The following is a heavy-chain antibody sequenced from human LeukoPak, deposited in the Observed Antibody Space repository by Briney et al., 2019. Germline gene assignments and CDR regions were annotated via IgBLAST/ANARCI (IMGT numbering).Heavy chain of an antibody. Sequence: ASVKVSCKASGYTFIDDYIYWVRQAPGQGLEWMGWINPNSGCTKYAQKFQGRVTMTRDTSISTAYMDLSKLRSDDTAVYYCARDRSSGWYSWFDPWGQGTLVTVSS. CDR2: INPNSGCT. J-gene: IGHJ5*02. CDR3: ARDRSSGWYSWFDP. V-gene: IGHV1-2*02. D-gene: IGHD6-19*01. CDR1: GYTFIDDY.